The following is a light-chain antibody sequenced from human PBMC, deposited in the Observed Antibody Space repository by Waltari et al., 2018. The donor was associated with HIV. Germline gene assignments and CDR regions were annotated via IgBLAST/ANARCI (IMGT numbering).Light chain of an antibody. CDR1: SSDVGSYYL. Sequence: QSALTQPASVSGSPGQSITISCTGTSSDVGSYYLVSWYQQHPGNAPKLMIYEVSKRPSGVVNRFSGSKSVNTASLTISGLQAEDEADYYCCSYAGSSTFVVFGGGTKLTVL. J-gene: IGLJ2*01. CDR3: CSYAGSSTFVV. CDR2: EVS. V-gene: IGLV2-23*02.